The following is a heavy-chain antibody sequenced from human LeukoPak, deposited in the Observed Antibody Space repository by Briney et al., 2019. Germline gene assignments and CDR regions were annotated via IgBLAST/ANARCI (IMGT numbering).Heavy chain of an antibody. V-gene: IGHV3-30-3*01. J-gene: IGHJ4*02. CDR2: ISYDGSNK. Sequence: GGSLRLSCAASGFTFSSYAMHWVRQAPGKGLEWVAVISYDGSNKYYADSVKGRFTISRDNSKNTLYLQMNSLRAEDTAVYYCAKAHYDSSGFSGGFDYWGQGTLVTVSS. D-gene: IGHD3-22*01. CDR1: GFTFSSYA. CDR3: AKAHYDSSGFSGGFDY.